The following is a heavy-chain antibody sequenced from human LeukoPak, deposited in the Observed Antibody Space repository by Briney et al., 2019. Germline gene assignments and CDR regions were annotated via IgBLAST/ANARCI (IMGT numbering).Heavy chain of an antibody. D-gene: IGHD3-9*01. J-gene: IGHJ6*02. Sequence: ASVKVSCKASGYTFTSYDINWVRQAPGQGLEWMGWINPNSGGTNYAQKFQGRVTMTRDTSTSTAYMELSRLRSDDTAVYYCARDRTLLRYFDWLPRYYYGMDVWGQGTTVTVSS. CDR3: ARDRTLLRYFDWLPRYYYGMDV. V-gene: IGHV1-2*02. CDR1: GYTFTSYD. CDR2: INPNSGGT.